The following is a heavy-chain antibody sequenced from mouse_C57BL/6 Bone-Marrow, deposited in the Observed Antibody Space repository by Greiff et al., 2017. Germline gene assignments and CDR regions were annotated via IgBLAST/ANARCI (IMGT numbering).Heavy chain of an antibody. CDR2: IHPNSGST. CDR3: ARWALLSTMITTYFDV. V-gene: IGHV1-64*01. CDR1: GYTFTSYW. D-gene: IGHD2-4*01. J-gene: IGHJ2*01. Sequence: VQLQQPGAELVKPGASVKLSCKASGYTFTSYWMHWVKQRPGQGLEWIGMIHPNSGSTNYNEKFKSKATLTVVKSSSTAYMQLSRLTSEDSAVYYCARWALLSTMITTYFDVWGQGTTLTVSA.